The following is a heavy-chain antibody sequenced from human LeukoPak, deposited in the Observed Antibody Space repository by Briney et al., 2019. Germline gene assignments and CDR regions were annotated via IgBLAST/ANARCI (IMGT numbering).Heavy chain of an antibody. J-gene: IGHJ4*02. V-gene: IGHV4-34*01. CDR2: INHSGST. Sequence: SETLSLTCAVYGGSFSGYYWSWIRQPPGKGLEWIGEINHSGSTNYNPSLKSRVTISVDTSKNQFSLKLSSVTVADTAVYYCARGRTGITIFGVVIISPFLDYWGQGTLVTVSS. CDR1: GGSFSGYY. D-gene: IGHD3-3*01. CDR3: ARGRTGITIFGVVIISPFLDY.